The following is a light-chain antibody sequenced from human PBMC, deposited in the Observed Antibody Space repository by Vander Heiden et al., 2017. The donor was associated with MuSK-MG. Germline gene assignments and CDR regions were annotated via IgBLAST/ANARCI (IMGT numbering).Light chain of an antibody. V-gene: IGKV4-1*01. CDR2: WAS. J-gene: IGKJ4*01. CDR1: QSVFYSSNNKNS. CDR3: QQDDNTPIT. Sequence: DIVMTQSPDSLAVSLGERATINCKSSQSVFYSSNNKNSLSWYQQKPGQPPKLLIYWASTRQSGVPDRFSGSGSGTDFTLTISNLQAEDVAVYYCQQDDNTPITFGGGTKVEIK.